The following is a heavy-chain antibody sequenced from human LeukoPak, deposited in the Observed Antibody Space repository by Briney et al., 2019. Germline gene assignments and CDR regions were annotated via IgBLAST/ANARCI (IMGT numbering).Heavy chain of an antibody. CDR3: ARGNRRLGYYGSGSRLPYDS. J-gene: IGHJ5*02. D-gene: IGHD3-10*01. Sequence: SETLSLTCDVYGGSFRGYYWTWIRQSPGKGLEWPGEFTHLETTNYNPSLKSRVTVSVDTSKNQFSLSLTSVTAADTAVYFCARGNRRLGYYGSGSRLPYDSWGRGTLVTVSS. CDR2: FTHLETT. CDR1: GGSFRGYY. V-gene: IGHV4-34*01.